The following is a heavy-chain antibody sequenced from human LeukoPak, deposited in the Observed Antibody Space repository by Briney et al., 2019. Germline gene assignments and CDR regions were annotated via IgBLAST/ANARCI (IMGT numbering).Heavy chain of an antibody. CDR3: ARDSPHYYDSSGYHYDAFDI. CDR2: IYTSGST. CDR1: GGSISSGSYY. V-gene: IGHV4-61*02. Sequence: SQTLSLTCTVSGGSISSGSYYWSWIRQPAGKGLEWIGRIYTSGSTNYNPSLKSRVTISVDTSKNQFSLELSSVTAADTAVYYCARDSPHYYDSSGYHYDAFDIWGQGTMVTVSS. J-gene: IGHJ3*02. D-gene: IGHD3-22*01.